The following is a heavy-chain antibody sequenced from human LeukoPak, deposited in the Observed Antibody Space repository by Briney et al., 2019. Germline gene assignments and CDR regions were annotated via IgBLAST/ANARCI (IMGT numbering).Heavy chain of an antibody. CDR3: ARGGYCSSTSCYPMYNWFDP. J-gene: IGHJ5*02. V-gene: IGHV4-59*01. CDR1: GGSINSYY. Sequence: SETLSLTCTVSGGSINSYYWSWIRQPPGKGLEWIGYIYYSGSTNYNPSLKSRVTISVDTSKNQFSLKLSSVTAADTAVYYCARGGYCSSTSCYPMYNWFDPWGQGTLVTVSS. CDR2: IYYSGST. D-gene: IGHD2-2*01.